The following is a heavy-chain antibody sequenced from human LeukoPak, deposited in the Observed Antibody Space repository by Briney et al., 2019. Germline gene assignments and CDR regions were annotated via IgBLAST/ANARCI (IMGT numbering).Heavy chain of an antibody. Sequence: RSLRLSCAASGFTFSNYAMYSVRQAPGKGLVWVSRIRSDGSSIIYADSVKGRFPISRAIATNTLHLQMNSLRAEDPAVYYCARAQMGAPTDYWGQGTLVTVSS. D-gene: IGHD1-26*01. V-gene: IGHV3-74*01. CDR1: GFTFSNYA. CDR3: ARAQMGAPTDY. CDR2: IRSDGSSI. J-gene: IGHJ4*02.